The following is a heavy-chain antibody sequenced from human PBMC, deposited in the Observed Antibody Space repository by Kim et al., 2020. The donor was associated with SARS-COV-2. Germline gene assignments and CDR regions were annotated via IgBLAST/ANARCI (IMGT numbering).Heavy chain of an antibody. CDR3: ARAPNTMIVVVTQFDY. Sequence: SETLSLTCTVSGGSISSGDYYWSWIRQPPGKGLEWIGYIYYSGSTYYNPSLKSRVTISVDTSKNQFSLKLSSVTAADTAVYYCARAPNTMIVVVTQFDYWGQGTLVTVSA. CDR1: GGSISSGDYY. CDR2: IYYSGST. J-gene: IGHJ4*02. D-gene: IGHD3-22*01. V-gene: IGHV4-30-4*01.